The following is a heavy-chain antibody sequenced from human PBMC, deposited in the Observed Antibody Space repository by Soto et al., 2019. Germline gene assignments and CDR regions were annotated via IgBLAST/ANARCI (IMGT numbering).Heavy chain of an antibody. Sequence: ASVKVSCKASGYTFTSYGISWVRQAPGQGLEWMGWISAYNGNTNYAQKLQGRVTMTTDTSTSTAYMELRSLRSDDTAVYYCARHPYYYDSSGYYSPLLYFGYWGQGTLVTVSS. D-gene: IGHD3-22*01. CDR2: ISAYNGNT. V-gene: IGHV1-18*01. CDR3: ARHPYYYDSSGYYSPLLYFGY. J-gene: IGHJ4*02. CDR1: GYTFTSYG.